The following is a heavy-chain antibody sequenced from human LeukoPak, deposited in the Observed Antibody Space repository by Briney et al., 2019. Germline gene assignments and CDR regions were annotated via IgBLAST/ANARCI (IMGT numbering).Heavy chain of an antibody. Sequence: GASVKVSCKASGYGFTRFDINWVRQATGQGRVRMGWMSPQSGNTGYAQRFQDRVTMTRDTSTNTAFLELSSLRSADTAVYYCAGHGRGGDGFDIWGQGTKVTVSS. V-gene: IGHV1-8*01. J-gene: IGHJ3*02. CDR2: MSPQSGNT. CDR1: GYGFTRFD. CDR3: AGHGRGGDGFDI. D-gene: IGHD3-10*01.